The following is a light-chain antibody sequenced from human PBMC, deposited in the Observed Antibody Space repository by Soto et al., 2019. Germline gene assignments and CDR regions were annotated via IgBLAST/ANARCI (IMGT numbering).Light chain of an antibody. J-gene: IGKJ3*01. V-gene: IGKV4-1*01. CDR1: QSVLYTSNNKNY. CDR3: QQYHSTPIT. CDR2: WAS. Sequence: DIVMTQSPDSLAVSLGEGATINCKSSQSVLYTSNNKNYLAWYQRKPGQPPKLLISWASTRESGVPDRFSGSGSGTDFTLTISSLQAEDVAVYYCQQYHSTPITFGPGTKVDIK.